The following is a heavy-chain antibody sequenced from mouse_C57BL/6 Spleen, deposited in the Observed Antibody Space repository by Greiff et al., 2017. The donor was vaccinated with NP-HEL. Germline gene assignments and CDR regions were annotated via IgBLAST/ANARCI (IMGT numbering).Heavy chain of an antibody. CDR2: IWRGGGA. Sequence: QVQLQQSGPGLVQPSQCLSITCTVSGFSLTSYGVHWVRQSPGKGLEWLGVIWRGGGAAYYADFMSRLSITTANSTSQVFYKMNSRQADDTAIDYCAKTSYGNDARDYWGQGTSVTVSS. D-gene: IGHD2-10*01. CDR3: AKTSYGNDARDY. CDR1: GFSLTSYG. V-gene: IGHV2-5*01. J-gene: IGHJ4*01.